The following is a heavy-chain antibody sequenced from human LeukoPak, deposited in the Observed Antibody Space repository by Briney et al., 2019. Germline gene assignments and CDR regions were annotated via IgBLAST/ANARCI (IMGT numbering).Heavy chain of an antibody. V-gene: IGHV1-2*02. Sequence: ASVKVSCKASGYTFTGYYMHWVRQAPGQGLEWMGWINPNSGGTNYAQKFQGRVTMTRDTSISTAYMELSRLRSDDTAVYYCARACSSTSCLRFDPWGQRTLVTVSS. CDR3: ARACSSTSCLRFDP. J-gene: IGHJ5*02. CDR2: INPNSGGT. D-gene: IGHD2-2*01. CDR1: GYTFTGYY.